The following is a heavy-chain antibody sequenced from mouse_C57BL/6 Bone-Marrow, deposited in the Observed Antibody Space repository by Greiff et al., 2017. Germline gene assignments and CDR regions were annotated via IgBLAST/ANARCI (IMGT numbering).Heavy chain of an antibody. CDR3: ARNLWLALAY. CDR1: GFSLTSYG. Sequence: QVQLKESGPGLVQPSPSLSITCTASGFSLTSYGVHWVRQSPGKGLEWLGVIWGGGSTDYNAAFISRLSISKDNPKSQVFFKMNSLQADDTAIYYCARNLWLALAYWGQGTLVTVSA. J-gene: IGHJ3*01. D-gene: IGHD2-2*01. V-gene: IGHV2-2*01. CDR2: IWGGGST.